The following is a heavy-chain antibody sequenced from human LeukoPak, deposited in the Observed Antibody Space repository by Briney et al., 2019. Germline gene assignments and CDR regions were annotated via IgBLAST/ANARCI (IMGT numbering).Heavy chain of an antibody. J-gene: IGHJ4*02. CDR3: ARDPAAPNSGSYYVNSGFSDY. CDR1: GFTFDDYG. V-gene: IGHV3-20*04. D-gene: IGHD1-26*01. CDR2: INWNGGST. Sequence: PGGSLRLSCAASGFTFDDYGMSWVRQAPGKGLEWVSGINWNGGSTGYADSVKGRFTISRDNAKNSLYLQMNSLRAEDTALYYCARDPAAPNSGSYYVNSGFSDYWGQGTLVTVSS.